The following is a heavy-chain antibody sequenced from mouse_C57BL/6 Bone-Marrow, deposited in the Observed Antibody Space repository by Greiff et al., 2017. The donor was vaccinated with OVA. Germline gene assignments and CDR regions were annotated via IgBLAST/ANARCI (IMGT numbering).Heavy chain of an antibody. CDR3: ARRFITTVCDY. CDR1: GYTFTSYG. V-gene: IGHV1-81*01. J-gene: IGHJ2*01. CDR2: IYPRSGNP. Sequence: QVQLQQSGAELARPGASVKLSCKASGYTFTSYGISWVKQRTGQGLEWIGEIYPRSGNPYYNEKFTGKATLTADKSSSTAYMELRSLTSEDSAVYFCARRFITTVCDYWGQGTTLTVSS. D-gene: IGHD1-1*01.